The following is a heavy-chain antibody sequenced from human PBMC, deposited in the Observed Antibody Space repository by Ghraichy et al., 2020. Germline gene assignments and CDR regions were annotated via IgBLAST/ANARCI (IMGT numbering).Heavy chain of an antibody. CDR1: GGSISSYY. CDR3: ASAPIAAADDYYYYGMDV. Sequence: SETLSLTCTVSGGSISSYYWSWIRQPPGKGLEWIGYIYYSGSTNYNPSLKSRVTISVDTSKNQFSLKLSSVTAADTAVYYCASAPIAAADDYYYYGMDVWGQGTTVTVSS. V-gene: IGHV4-59*01. D-gene: IGHD6-13*01. J-gene: IGHJ6*02. CDR2: IYYSGST.